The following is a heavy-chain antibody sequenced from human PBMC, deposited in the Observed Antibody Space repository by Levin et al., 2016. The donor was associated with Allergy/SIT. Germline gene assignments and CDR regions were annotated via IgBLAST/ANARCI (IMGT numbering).Heavy chain of an antibody. V-gene: IGHV4-34*01. CDR1: GGSFSDYS. CDR2: VNHRLGNT. CDR3: ARGWVKTKSGVEMWRALKDGVPIVQYSGLDV. D-gene: IGHD2/OR15-2a*01. Sequence: SETLSLTCSVNGGSFSDYSWTWIRQPAGQGLEYVGEVNHRLGNTIYSPSLRGRVTVSTDMSNNQFSLRLTSVTAADTAVYYCARGWVKTKSGVEMWRALKDGVPIVQYSGLDVWGQGIAVTVSS. J-gene: IGHJ6*02.